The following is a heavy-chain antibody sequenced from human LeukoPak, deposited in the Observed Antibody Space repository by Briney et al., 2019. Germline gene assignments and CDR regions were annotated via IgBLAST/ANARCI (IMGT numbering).Heavy chain of an antibody. CDR2: INHSGST. V-gene: IGHV4-34*01. CDR3: AREKFSFYYYYYMDV. Sequence: SETLSLTCAVYGGSFSGYYWSWIRQPPGKGLEWMGEINHSGSTNYNPSLKSRVTISVDTSKNQFSLKLSSVTAADTAVYYCAREKFSFYYYYYMDVWGKGTTVTVSS. CDR1: GGSFSGYY. J-gene: IGHJ6*03.